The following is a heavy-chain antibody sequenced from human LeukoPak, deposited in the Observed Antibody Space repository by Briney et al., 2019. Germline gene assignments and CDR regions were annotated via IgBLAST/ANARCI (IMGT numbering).Heavy chain of an antibody. CDR1: GGSIRNYY. J-gene: IGHJ5*02. D-gene: IGHD6-13*01. CDR2: IFYSGST. V-gene: IGHV4-59*08. Sequence: AETLSLTCSVSGGSIRNYYWSWIRQPLGKGLEWIGYIFYSGSTNYNPSLKSRVTISVDTSRNQFSLNLTSVTAADTAVYYCARGDSSSWYRTYNWFDPWGQGTLVTVSS. CDR3: ARGDSSSWYRTYNWFDP.